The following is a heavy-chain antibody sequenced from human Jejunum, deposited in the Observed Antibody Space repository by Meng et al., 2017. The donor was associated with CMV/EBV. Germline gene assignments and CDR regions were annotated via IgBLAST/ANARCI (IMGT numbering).Heavy chain of an antibody. CDR2: IYSGGTA. CDR1: GCPVSSNS. Sequence: GCPVSSNSLRCVRQAPGKGLEWVSIIYSGGTAYYADSVKGRFTISRDNSKNALSLQMGSLRAEDTAVYYCARQTVVAGSYYGMDVWGQGTTVTVSS. V-gene: IGHV3-66*02. CDR3: ARQTVVAGSYYGMDV. J-gene: IGHJ6*02. D-gene: IGHD2-2*01.